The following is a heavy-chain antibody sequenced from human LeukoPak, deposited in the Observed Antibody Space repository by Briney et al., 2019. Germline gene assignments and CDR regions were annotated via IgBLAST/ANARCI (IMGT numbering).Heavy chain of an antibody. V-gene: IGHV3-30*18. CDR3: AKESTAYYYYGMHV. D-gene: IGHD2-21*02. CDR1: GFTFSNYA. CDR2: MSYDGTNK. J-gene: IGHJ6*02. Sequence: PGGSLRLSCAASGFTFSNYAMHWVRQAPGKGLEWVAVMSYDGTNKYYPDSVKGRFTISRDNSYNTLYLQMDSLTAEDTAVYYCAKESTAYYYYGMHVWGQGTTVTVYS.